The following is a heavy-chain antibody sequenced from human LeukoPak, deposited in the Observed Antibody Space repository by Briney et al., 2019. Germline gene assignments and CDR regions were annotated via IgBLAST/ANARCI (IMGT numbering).Heavy chain of an antibody. Sequence: SETLSLTCTVSGGSISTYYWNWIRQPAGKGLEWIGRIYTSGSTNYNPSLKSRVTMSVDTSKNQFSLKLSSVTAADTAVYYCARGKVVAGTPGQNSWDNWGQGILVTASS. CDR1: GGSISTYY. J-gene: IGHJ4*02. CDR2: IYTSGST. CDR3: ARGKVVAGTPGQNSWDN. V-gene: IGHV4-4*07. D-gene: IGHD6-19*01.